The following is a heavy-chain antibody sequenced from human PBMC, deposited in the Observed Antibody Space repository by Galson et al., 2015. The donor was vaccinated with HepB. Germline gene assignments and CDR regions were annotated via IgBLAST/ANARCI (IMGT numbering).Heavy chain of an antibody. CDR3: ARDIRYFDH. V-gene: IGHV3-7*03. D-gene: IGHD2-21*01. Sequence: LRLSCAGSGFTIINYWMTWVRQAPGKGLEWVGNINPDGSARFYADSVKGRFTISRDNAEKTLLLQMDGLRVDDTAVYYCARDIRYFDHWGQGTLVTVSS. CDR2: INPDGSAR. J-gene: IGHJ4*01. CDR1: GFTIINYW.